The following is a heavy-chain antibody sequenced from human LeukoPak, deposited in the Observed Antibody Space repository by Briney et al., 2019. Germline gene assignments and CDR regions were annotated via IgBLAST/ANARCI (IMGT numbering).Heavy chain of an antibody. J-gene: IGHJ2*01. Sequence: SETLSLTGTVSGGSISSYYWSWIRQPPGKGLEWIGYIYYSGSTNYHPSLKSRVTISVDTSKNQFSLKLSSVTAADTAVYYCARGLTYWYFDLWGRGTLVTVSS. CDR3: ARGLTYWYFDL. CDR1: GGSISSYY. CDR2: IYYSGST. V-gene: IGHV4-59*01. D-gene: IGHD4/OR15-4a*01.